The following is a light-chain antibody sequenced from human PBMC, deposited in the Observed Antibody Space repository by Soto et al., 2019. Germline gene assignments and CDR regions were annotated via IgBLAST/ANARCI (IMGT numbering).Light chain of an antibody. V-gene: IGKV3-15*01. CDR1: QSIDNM. J-gene: IGKJ1*01. Sequence: IVMTQSPATLSVSPGERATLSCRAGQSIDNMLAWYQQRPGQAPRLLIYAASTRATGIPARFSGSGSGTEFTLTISGLQSEDFGVYYCQQYKFWRTFGQGTKVDIK. CDR3: QQYKFWRT. CDR2: AAS.